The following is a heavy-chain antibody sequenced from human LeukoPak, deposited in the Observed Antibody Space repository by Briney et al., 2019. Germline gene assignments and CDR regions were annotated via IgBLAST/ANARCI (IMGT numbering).Heavy chain of an antibody. CDR3: SKGSRDLTAVYFDY. Sequence: GGSLRLSCAASGFTFSSYAMSWVRQAPGKGLEWVSAISGSGGSTYYADSVKGRFTISRANSKNTLYLQMNSLRAEDTAVYYCSKGSRDLTAVYFDYWGQGTLVTVSS. V-gene: IGHV3-23*01. CDR2: ISGSGGST. CDR1: GFTFSSYA. J-gene: IGHJ4*02.